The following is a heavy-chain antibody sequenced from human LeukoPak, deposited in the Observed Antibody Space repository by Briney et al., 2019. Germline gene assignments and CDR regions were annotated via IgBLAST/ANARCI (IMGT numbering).Heavy chain of an antibody. CDR3: AKHQDWTVTVPDY. D-gene: IGHD4-17*01. Sequence: GGSLRLSGAASGFTFRNYAMSWVRQAPGKGLEWVSTISGSGVDTDYADSVKDRFPISRDNSRNTLYLQMNSLRAEDTAVYYCAKHQDWTVTVPDYWGQGTLVTVSS. CDR1: GFTFRNYA. V-gene: IGHV3-23*01. CDR2: ISGSGVDT. J-gene: IGHJ4*02.